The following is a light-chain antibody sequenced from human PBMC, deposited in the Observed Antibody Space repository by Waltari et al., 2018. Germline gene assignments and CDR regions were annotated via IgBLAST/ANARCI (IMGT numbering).Light chain of an antibody. CDR3: MQGLQTPT. CDR2: LVS. CDR1: QSLLHSDGYNY. Sequence: EIVMTQSPLSVPVTPGEPASIYCRSSQSLLHSDGYNYLDWYLQKPGQSPQLLIYLVSNRADGVPDRFSGSGSGTEVTLKISRVEAAEVGIYSCMQGLQTPTFGQGTKLELK. J-gene: IGKJ1*01. V-gene: IGKV2-28*01.